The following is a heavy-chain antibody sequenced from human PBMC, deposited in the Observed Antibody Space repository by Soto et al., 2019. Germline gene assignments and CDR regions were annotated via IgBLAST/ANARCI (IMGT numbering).Heavy chain of an antibody. J-gene: IGHJ4*02. CDR2: IYSGGDT. CDR3: ARAESHIAAAIQGPDY. CDR1: GFTVSSNY. Sequence: PGGSLRLSCAASGFTVSSNYMSWVRPAPGKGLEWVSVIYSGGDTYYADSVKGRFTISRDNSKNTLYLQMNSLRAEDTAVYYCARAESHIAAAIQGPDYWGQGTLVTVSS. D-gene: IGHD6-13*01. V-gene: IGHV3-66*02.